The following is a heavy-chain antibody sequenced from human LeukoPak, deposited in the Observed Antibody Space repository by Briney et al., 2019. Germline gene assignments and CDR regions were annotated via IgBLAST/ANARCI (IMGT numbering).Heavy chain of an antibody. D-gene: IGHD3-10*01. Sequence: ASVKVSCKASGYTFTTYYMHWVRLAPGQGLEWMGIIDPSGGGTNYAQKFQGRVTMTRDTSTSTVYMELSSLRSEDTAVYYCASLGSGSSRIIDFDYWGQGTLVTVSS. CDR1: GYTFTTYY. CDR3: ASLGSGSSRIIDFDY. V-gene: IGHV1-46*01. J-gene: IGHJ4*02. CDR2: IDPSGGGT.